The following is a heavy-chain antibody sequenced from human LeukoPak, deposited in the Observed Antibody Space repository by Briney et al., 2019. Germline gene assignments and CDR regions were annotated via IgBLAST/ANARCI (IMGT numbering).Heavy chain of an antibody. V-gene: IGHV1-69*13. CDR3: ARDGGSGSYYTDYYYGMDV. CDR1: GGTFSSYA. CDR2: IIPIFGTA. J-gene: IGHJ6*02. Sequence: GASVKVSCKASGGTFSSYAISWVRQAPGQGLEWMGGIIPIFGTANYAQKFQGRVTITADESTSTAYMELSSLRSEDTAVYYCARDGGSGSYYTDYYYGMDVWAKGPRSPSP. D-gene: IGHD3-10*01.